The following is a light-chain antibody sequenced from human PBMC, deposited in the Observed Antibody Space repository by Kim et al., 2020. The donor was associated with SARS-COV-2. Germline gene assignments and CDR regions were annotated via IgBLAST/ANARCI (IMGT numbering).Light chain of an antibody. Sequence: GDRVTITCRASQGISNYLAWYQQKPGKVPKLLIYAASTLQSGVPSRFSGSGSGTDFTLTISSLQPEDVATYYCQKYNSAPRETVTFGGGTKVDIK. CDR1: QGISNY. V-gene: IGKV1-27*01. CDR2: AAS. CDR3: QKYNSAPRETVT. J-gene: IGKJ4*01.